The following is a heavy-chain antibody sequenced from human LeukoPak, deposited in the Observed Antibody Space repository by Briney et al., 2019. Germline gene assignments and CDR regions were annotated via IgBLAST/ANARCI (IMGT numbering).Heavy chain of an antibody. D-gene: IGHD3-10*01. CDR2: IYTSGST. CDR1: GGSISSYY. Sequence: SETLSLTCTVPGGSISSYYWSWIRQPAGKGLEWIGRIYTSGSTNYNPSLKSRVTMSVDTSKNQFSLKLSSVTAADTAVYYCAREWYGYYGSGSSNYYYMDVWGKGTTVTVSS. CDR3: AREWYGYYGSGSSNYYYMDV. V-gene: IGHV4-4*07. J-gene: IGHJ6*03.